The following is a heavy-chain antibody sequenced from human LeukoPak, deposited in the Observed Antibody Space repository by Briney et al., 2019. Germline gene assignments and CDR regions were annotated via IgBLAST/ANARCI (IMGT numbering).Heavy chain of an antibody. D-gene: IGHD3-22*01. Sequence: GSLRLSCAASGFTFSNYGMNWVRQAPGKGLEWVSGISGSGGTTYYADSVEGRFTISRDNSKNSLSLQVSSLRAEDTAVYYCAKTNGYYSDWGQGTLVTVSS. V-gene: IGHV3-23*01. CDR2: ISGSGGTT. CDR1: GFTFSNYG. J-gene: IGHJ4*02. CDR3: AKTNGYYSD.